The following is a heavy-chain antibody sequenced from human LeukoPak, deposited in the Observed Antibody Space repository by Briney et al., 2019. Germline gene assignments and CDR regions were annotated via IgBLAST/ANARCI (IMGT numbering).Heavy chain of an antibody. Sequence: GGSLRLSCAASGFTFSHYAMHWVRQAPGKGLEWVAVIWYDGSHHTYTDSVKGRFTFSRDNFKNALHLQMNSLRVEDTAVYYCAKEGDYCSSSGCHKRGIDYWGQGTLVTVSS. V-gene: IGHV3-33*06. CDR2: IWYDGSHH. J-gene: IGHJ4*02. CDR3: AKEGDYCSSSGCHKRGIDY. D-gene: IGHD2-2*01. CDR1: GFTFSHYA.